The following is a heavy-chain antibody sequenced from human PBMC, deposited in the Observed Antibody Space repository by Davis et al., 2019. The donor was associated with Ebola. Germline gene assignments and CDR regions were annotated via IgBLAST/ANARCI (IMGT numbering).Heavy chain of an antibody. Sequence: PGGSLRLSCAASGFNLSSHGMHWVRQAPGKGLEFVAALHHDGIYSYYSDSVRGRFTISRDNSQKTLYLQMGGLRPEDTAVYYCARAADWGWLGYLDSWGRGAHLTVSS. D-gene: IGHD7-27*01. CDR2: LHHDGIYS. J-gene: IGHJ4*02. CDR1: GFNLSSHG. CDR3: ARAADWGWLGYLDS. V-gene: IGHV3-64*02.